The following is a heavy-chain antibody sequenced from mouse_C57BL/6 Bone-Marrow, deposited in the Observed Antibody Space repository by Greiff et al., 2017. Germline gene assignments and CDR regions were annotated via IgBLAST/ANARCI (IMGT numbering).Heavy chain of an antibody. J-gene: IGHJ2*01. CDR1: GYTFTSYW. D-gene: IGHD1-1*01. CDR2: IDPSDSNT. V-gene: IGHV1-69*01. CDR3: ARRTYYDGSDY. Sequence: QVHVKQPGAELVMPGASVKLSCKASGYTFTSYWMHWVKQRPGQGLEWIGEIDPSDSNTNYNQKFKGKATLTVDKSSSTAYMPLSSLTSEYSAVYYCARRTYYDGSDYWGQGTTLTVSS.